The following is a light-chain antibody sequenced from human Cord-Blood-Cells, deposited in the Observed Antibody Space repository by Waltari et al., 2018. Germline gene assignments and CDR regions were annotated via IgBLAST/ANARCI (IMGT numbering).Light chain of an antibody. CDR2: DAS. CDR3: QQYDNLPYT. V-gene: IGKV1-33*01. J-gene: IGKJ2*01. Sequence: DNQMTPSPSSLSASVGDRFTITCQASQDISNYLNWYQQKPGKAPKLLIYDASNLETGVPSRFSGSGSGTDFTFTISSLQPEDIATYYCQQYDNLPYTFGQGTKLEIK. CDR1: QDISNY.